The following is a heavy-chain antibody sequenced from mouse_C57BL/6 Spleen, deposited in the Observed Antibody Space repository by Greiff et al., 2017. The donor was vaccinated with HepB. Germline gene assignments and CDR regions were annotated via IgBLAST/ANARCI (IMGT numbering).Heavy chain of an antibody. V-gene: IGHV1-54*01. Sequence: LQESGAELVRPGTSVKVSCKASGYAFTNYLIEWVKQRPGQGLEWIGVINPGSGGTNYNEKFKSKATLTVDKSSSTAYMQLSSLTSEDSAVYDCARKRAYAMDYWGQGTSVTVSS. D-gene: IGHD3-3*01. CDR3: ARKRAYAMDY. CDR2: INPGSGGT. J-gene: IGHJ4*01. CDR1: GYAFTNYL.